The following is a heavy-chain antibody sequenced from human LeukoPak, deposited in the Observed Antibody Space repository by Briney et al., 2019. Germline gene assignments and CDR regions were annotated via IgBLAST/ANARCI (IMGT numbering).Heavy chain of an antibody. J-gene: IGHJ4*02. CDR3: ARDQGGATSY. CDR1: GFTFSSYS. Sequence: GGSLRLSCVASGFTFSSYSMNWVRQAPGEGLEWVSYISSLSGTIYYADSVKGRFTISRDNAKNSLCLQMDSLRAEDTAVYYCARDQGGATSYWSQGTLVTVSS. D-gene: IGHD1-26*01. CDR2: ISSLSGTI. V-gene: IGHV3-48*01.